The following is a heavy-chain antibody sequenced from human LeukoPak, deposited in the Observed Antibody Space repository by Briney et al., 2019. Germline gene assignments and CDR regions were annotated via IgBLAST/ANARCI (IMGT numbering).Heavy chain of an antibody. J-gene: IGHJ5*02. D-gene: IGHD2/OR15-2a*01. V-gene: IGHV3-74*01. Sequence: GGSLRLSCAASGFTFSDYWMHWVRQAPGKGLVWVSRINADGSTTSYGDSVKGRFTVSRDNAKNTLYLQMNSLRAEDTAVYYCIRLDGVLATWGQGTLVTVSS. CDR3: IRLDGVLAT. CDR1: GFTFSDYW. CDR2: INADGSTT.